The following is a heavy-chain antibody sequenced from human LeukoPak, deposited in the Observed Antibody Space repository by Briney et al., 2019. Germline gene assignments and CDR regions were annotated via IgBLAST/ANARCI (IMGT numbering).Heavy chain of an antibody. V-gene: IGHV3-21*01. Sequence: GGSLRLSCAASGFTVSSNHMSWVRQAPGKGLEWVSSISSSSSYIYYADSVKGRFTISRGNAKNSLYLQMNSLRAEDTAVYYCARAYCISTSCYSPRPFTFDYWGQGTLVTVSS. D-gene: IGHD2-2*01. CDR3: ARAYCISTSCYSPRPFTFDY. J-gene: IGHJ4*02. CDR1: GFTVSSNH. CDR2: ISSSSSYI.